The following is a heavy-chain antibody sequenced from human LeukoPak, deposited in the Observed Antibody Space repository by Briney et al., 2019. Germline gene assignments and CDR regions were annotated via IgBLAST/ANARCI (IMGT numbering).Heavy chain of an antibody. Sequence: SETLSLTCTVSGASVTSGFYYWSWLRQSPGKGLEWIGYIYYSGTTYYSPSLKSRLTISLDTSKNHLSLKLTSVTAADTAIYYCARDNDDGDYVGWFDPWGQGTLVTVSS. CDR2: IYYSGTT. CDR1: GASVTSGFYY. V-gene: IGHV4-30-4*01. CDR3: ARDNDDGDYVGWFDP. J-gene: IGHJ5*02. D-gene: IGHD4-17*01.